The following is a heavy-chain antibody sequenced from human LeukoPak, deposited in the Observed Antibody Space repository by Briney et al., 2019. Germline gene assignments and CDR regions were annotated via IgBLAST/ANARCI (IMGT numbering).Heavy chain of an antibody. CDR1: GFTFSTYG. D-gene: IGHD3-10*01. CDR3: AKDSGEIWFGELLPYYFDY. Sequence: GGSLRLSCAASGFTFSTYGMHWVRQAPGKGLEWVAFIRYDGSNKYYADSVKGRFTISRDNSKNTLYLQMNSLRAEDTAVYYCAKDSGEIWFGELLPYYFDYWGQGTLVTVSS. V-gene: IGHV3-30*02. CDR2: IRYDGSNK. J-gene: IGHJ4*02.